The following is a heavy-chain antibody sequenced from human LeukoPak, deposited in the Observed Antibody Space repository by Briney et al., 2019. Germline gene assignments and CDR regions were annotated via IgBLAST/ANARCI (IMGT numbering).Heavy chain of an antibody. J-gene: IGHJ6*03. Sequence: GGSLRLSCAASGFTFSSYAMHWVRQAPGKGLEWVAVISYDGSDKYNADSVKGRLTISRDNSKNTLYLQMNSLRAEDTAVYYCARDHQQAVAGIGYYYYYYMDVWGKGTTVTVSS. D-gene: IGHD2-21*01. CDR3: ARDHQQAVAGIGYYYYYYMDV. CDR1: GFTFSSYA. CDR2: ISYDGSDK. V-gene: IGHV3-30*01.